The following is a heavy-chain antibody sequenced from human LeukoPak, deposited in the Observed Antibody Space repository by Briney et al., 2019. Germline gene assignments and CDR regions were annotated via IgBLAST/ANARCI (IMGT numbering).Heavy chain of an antibody. V-gene: IGHV4-61*01. Sequence: SETLSLTCTVSGGSISSNSYYWSWIRQPPGKGLEWIGYIYYSGSTNYNPSLKSRVTISVDTSKNQFSLKLSSVTAADTAVYYCARGRGDPFGSGSQFDYWGQGTLVTVSS. CDR2: IYYSGST. J-gene: IGHJ4*02. CDR1: GGSISSNSYY. D-gene: IGHD3-10*01. CDR3: ARGRGDPFGSGSQFDY.